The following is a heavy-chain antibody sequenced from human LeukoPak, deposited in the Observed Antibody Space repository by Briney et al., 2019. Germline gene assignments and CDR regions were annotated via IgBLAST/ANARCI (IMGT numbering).Heavy chain of an antibody. CDR3: ASGVIATTPFDS. V-gene: IGHV4-34*01. CDR2: INHSGST. D-gene: IGHD5-24*01. CDR1: GGSFSGYA. J-gene: IGHJ4*02. Sequence: PSETLSLTCSVSGGSFSGYARSWIRQPPGQGLEWIGEINHSGSTNYNPSLKSRVTISVDTSKNQFSLKLSSVTAADTAVYFCASGVIATTPFDSWGQGTLVTVSS.